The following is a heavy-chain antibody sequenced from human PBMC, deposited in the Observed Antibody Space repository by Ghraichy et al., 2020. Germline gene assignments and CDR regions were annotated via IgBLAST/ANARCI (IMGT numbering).Heavy chain of an antibody. CDR1: GGSFSGYY. CDR2: INHSGST. V-gene: IGHV4-34*01. CDR3: ARLMVVPAAPHPDAFDI. D-gene: IGHD2-2*01. Sequence: SETLSLTCAVYGGSFSGYYWSWIRQPPGKGLEWIGEINHSGSTNYNPSLKSRVTISVDTSKNQFSLKLSSVTAADTAVYYCARLMVVPAAPHPDAFDIWGQGTMVTVSS. J-gene: IGHJ3*02.